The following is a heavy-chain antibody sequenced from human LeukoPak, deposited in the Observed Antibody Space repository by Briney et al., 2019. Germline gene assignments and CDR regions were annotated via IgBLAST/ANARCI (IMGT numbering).Heavy chain of an antibody. CDR2: IYHSGST. D-gene: IGHD1/OR15-1a*01. Sequence: SQTLSLTCAVSGGSISSGGYSWSWIRQPPGKGLEWIGYIYHSGSTYYNPSLKSRVTISVDRSKNQFSLKLSSVTAADTAVYYCARGSGTNRPPFMDVWGQGTTVTVSS. V-gene: IGHV4-30-2*01. CDR1: GGSISSGGYS. J-gene: IGHJ6*02. CDR3: ARGSGTNRPPFMDV.